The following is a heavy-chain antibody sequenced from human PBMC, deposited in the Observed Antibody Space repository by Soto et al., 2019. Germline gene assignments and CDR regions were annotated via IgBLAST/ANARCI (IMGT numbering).Heavy chain of an antibody. J-gene: IGHJ6*02. CDR1: GFTFSTYW. CDR3: ARDGLYGMDV. V-gene: IGHV3-74*01. CDR2: TISDGSTA. Sequence: GGSLRLSCAASGFTFSTYWMHWVRQAPGKGLVWVSRTISDGSTANYADSVKGRFTISRDNAKNTLYLQMNSLRAEDTAVYYCARDGLYGMDVWGQGTTVTVSS.